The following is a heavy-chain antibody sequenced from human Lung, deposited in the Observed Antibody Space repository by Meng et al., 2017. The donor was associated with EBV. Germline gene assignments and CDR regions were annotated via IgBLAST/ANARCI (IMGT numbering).Heavy chain of an antibody. V-gene: IGHV6-1*01. CDR3: ARATSGFDS. Sequence: VQLVQSGPGLVKPPXTLSLSCDISGDSVSSNSAAWNWIRQSPLRGLEWLGRTYYMSKWYNDYAVSVKSRISINPDTSKNQFSLQLNSVTPEDTAVYYCARATSGFDSGGHGTLVIVSS. CDR2: TYYMSKWYN. D-gene: IGHD2-2*01. J-gene: IGHJ4*01. CDR1: GDSVSSNSAA.